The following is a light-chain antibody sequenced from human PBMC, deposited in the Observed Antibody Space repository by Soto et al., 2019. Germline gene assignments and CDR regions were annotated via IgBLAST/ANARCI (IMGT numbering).Light chain of an antibody. Sequence: ELVMTQSPATLSVSPGERATLSFMASQSFSCNLAWYQQKPGQAPRLLIYGASTRATGIPARFSGSASGTEFTPNISSLQTEDFAVYYCQQYNNWPFTFGPGTQVDIK. CDR1: QSFSCN. V-gene: IGKV3-15*01. J-gene: IGKJ3*01. CDR3: QQYNNWPFT. CDR2: GAS.